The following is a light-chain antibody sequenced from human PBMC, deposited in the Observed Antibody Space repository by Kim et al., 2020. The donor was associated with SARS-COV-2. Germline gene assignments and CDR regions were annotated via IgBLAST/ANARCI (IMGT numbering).Light chain of an antibody. CDR3: NCRESNHWV. V-gene: IGLV3-19*01. CDR1: RTRIIQ. CDR2: GKI. Sequence: RSRCRRDRTRIIQWCWYQQKPGQAPGLFDYGKITRAAGIRVCFSGSTSGNTASLTIAGAQAEDEADYYCNCRESNHWVFGGGTQLTVL. J-gene: IGLJ3*02.